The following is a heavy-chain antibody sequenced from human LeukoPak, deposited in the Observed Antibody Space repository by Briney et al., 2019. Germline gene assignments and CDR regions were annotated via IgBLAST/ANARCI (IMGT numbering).Heavy chain of an antibody. CDR1: GFTVSSNY. CDR2: IYSGGST. Sequence: GGSLGLSCAASGFTVSSNYMSWVRQAPGKGLEWVSVIYSGGSTYYADSVKGRFTISRDNSKNTLYLQMNSLRAEDTAVYYCARVGGYSGYVFDYWGQGTLVTVSS. D-gene: IGHD5-12*01. V-gene: IGHV3-53*01. J-gene: IGHJ4*02. CDR3: ARVGGYSGYVFDY.